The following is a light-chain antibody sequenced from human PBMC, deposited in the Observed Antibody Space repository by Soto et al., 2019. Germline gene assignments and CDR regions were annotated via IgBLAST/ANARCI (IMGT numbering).Light chain of an antibody. Sequence: EIVLTQSPATLSLSPGERATLSCRASQSVSSSYLAWYQQKPGQVPRLLIYDASNRATGIPARFSGSGSGTDFTLTISSLEPEDFALYYCQQRSNWPRTFGQGTKVDIK. CDR1: QSVSSSY. V-gene: IGKV3-11*01. CDR3: QQRSNWPRT. J-gene: IGKJ1*01. CDR2: DAS.